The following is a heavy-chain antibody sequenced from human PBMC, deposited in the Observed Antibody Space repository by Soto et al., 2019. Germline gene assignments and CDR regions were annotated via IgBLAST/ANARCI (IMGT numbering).Heavy chain of an antibody. V-gene: IGHV1-3*01. Sequence: QVPLVQSGAEVKKPGASVKVSCKASGYTFTSYAMHWVRQAPGQRLEWMGWINAGNGNTKYSQKFQGRVTITRDTSASTAYMELSSLRSEDTAVYYCARDLVGNLVVPAAMVFDPWGQGTLVTVSS. CDR1: GYTFTSYA. CDR3: ARDLVGNLVVPAAMVFDP. J-gene: IGHJ5*02. D-gene: IGHD2-2*01. CDR2: INAGNGNT.